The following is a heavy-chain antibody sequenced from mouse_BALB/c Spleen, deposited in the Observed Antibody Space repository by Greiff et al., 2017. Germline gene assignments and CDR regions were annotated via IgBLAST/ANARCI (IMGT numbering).Heavy chain of an antibody. V-gene: IGHV1S135*01. D-gene: IGHD2-4*01. CDR1: GYTFTDYN. CDR3: ARDYDNYFDY. Sequence: VQLKQFGAELVKPGASVKISCKASGYTFTDYNMDWVKQSNGKSLEWIGNIDPYYGGTSYNQKFKGKATLTVDKSSSTAYMQLKSLTSEDSAVYYCARDYDNYFDYWGQGTTLTVSS. J-gene: IGHJ2*01. CDR2: IDPYYGGT.